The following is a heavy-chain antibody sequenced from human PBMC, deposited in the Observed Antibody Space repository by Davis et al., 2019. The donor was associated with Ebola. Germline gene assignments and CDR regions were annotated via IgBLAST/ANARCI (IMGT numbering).Heavy chain of an antibody. CDR3: ARQLPGAGTFYFDY. J-gene: IGHJ4*02. CDR1: GGSISNYF. V-gene: IGHV4-59*01. CDR2: IYNSASA. D-gene: IGHD6-19*01. Sequence: MPSETLSLTCTVSGGSISNYFWSCIRQSPGKGLAWIGYIYNSASAKYTPSLKTRVSISGDTSKNQFALRLSSVNAADTAVYYCARQLPGAGTFYFDYWGPGILVTVSS.